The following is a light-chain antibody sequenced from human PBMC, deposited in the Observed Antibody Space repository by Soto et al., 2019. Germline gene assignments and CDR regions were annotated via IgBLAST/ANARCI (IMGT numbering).Light chain of an antibody. J-gene: IGLJ1*01. CDR1: SSDVGGYNY. V-gene: IGLV2-14*01. CDR3: SSYTSSSTLFV. Sequence: QSGLTQPASLSGSPGQSITISCTGTSSDVGGYNYVSWYQQHPGKAPKLMIYDVSNRPSGVSNRFSGSKSGNTASLTISGLQAEDEADYYCSSYTSSSTLFVFGTGTKVTVL. CDR2: DVS.